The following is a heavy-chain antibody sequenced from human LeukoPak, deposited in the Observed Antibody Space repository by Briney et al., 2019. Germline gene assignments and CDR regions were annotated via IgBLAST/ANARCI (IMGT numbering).Heavy chain of an antibody. Sequence: GGSLRLSCAASGFTFSSYAMSWVRQAPGKGLEWVSGISGSDGSTNYADSVKGRFTISRENSKNTLYLQMNSLRAEDTAVYYCARDIHSVAFDIWGQGTMVTVSS. CDR3: ARDIHSVAFDI. CDR1: GFTFSSYA. J-gene: IGHJ3*02. CDR2: ISGSDGST. V-gene: IGHV3-23*01.